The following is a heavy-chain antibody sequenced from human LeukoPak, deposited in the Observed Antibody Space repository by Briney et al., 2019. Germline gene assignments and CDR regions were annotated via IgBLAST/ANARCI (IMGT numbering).Heavy chain of an antibody. J-gene: IGHJ4*02. Sequence: GGSLRLSCAASGFTFINYWMTWVRQAPGKGLEWVASIKQDGSEKYYVDSVKGRFTISRDNAKSSLSLQMNSLRAEDTAVYYCARGLDYWGQGTLVTVSS. V-gene: IGHV3-7*05. CDR1: GFTFINYW. CDR3: ARGLDY. CDR2: IKQDGSEK.